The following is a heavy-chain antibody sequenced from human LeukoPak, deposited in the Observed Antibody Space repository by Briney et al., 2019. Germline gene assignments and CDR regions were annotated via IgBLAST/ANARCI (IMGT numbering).Heavy chain of an antibody. V-gene: IGHV3-64*01. CDR3: ARISRSHDYDY. J-gene: IGHJ4*02. Sequence: PGGSLRLSCAASGFTFSSYGMHWVRQAPGKGLEYVSAISSYGGSTYYANSVKDRFTISRDNSKNTVYLQMGSLRTEDMAVYYCARISRSHDYDYWGQGTLVTVSS. CDR2: ISSYGGST. CDR1: GFTFSSYG. D-gene: IGHD6-6*01.